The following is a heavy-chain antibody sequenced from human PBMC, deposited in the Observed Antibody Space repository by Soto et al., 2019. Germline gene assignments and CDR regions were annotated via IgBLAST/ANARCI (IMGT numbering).Heavy chain of an antibody. CDR1: GGSISSGGYY. D-gene: IGHD6-13*01. V-gene: IGHV4-31*01. Sequence: QVQLQESGPGLVKPSQTLSLTCTVSGGSISSGGYYWSWIRQHPGKGLEWIGYIYYSGSTYYNPSLKXXVXIXXDTSKNQFSLKLSSVTAADTAVYYCARYSSSWYDYWGQGTLVTVSS. CDR3: ARYSSSWYDY. CDR2: IYYSGST. J-gene: IGHJ4*02.